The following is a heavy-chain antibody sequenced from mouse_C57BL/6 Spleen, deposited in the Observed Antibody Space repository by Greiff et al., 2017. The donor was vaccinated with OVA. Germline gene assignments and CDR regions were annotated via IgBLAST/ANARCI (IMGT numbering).Heavy chain of an antibody. CDR2: IDPSDSYT. J-gene: IGHJ4*01. CDR1: GYTFTSYW. V-gene: IGHV1-50*01. Sequence: QVQLQQSGAELVKPGASVKLSCKASGYTFTSYWMQWVKQRPGQGLEWIGEIDPSDSYTNYNQKFKGKATLTVDTSSSTAYMQLSSLTSEDSAVYYCARRGTSTVVATVDYWGQGTSVTVSS. D-gene: IGHD1-1*01. CDR3: ARRGTSTVVATVDY.